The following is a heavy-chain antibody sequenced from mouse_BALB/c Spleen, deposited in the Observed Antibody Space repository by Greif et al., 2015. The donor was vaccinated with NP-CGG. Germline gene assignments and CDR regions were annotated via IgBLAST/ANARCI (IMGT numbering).Heavy chain of an antibody. D-gene: IGHD1-2*01. J-gene: IGHJ4*01. V-gene: IGHV5-17*02. CDR3: ARSDGSMDY. Sequence: DVQLQESGGGLVQPGGSRKLSCAASGFTFSSFGMHWVRQAPEKGLEWVAYISSGSSTIYYADTVRGRFTISRGDPKNILFLQMTSLRSEDTAMYYCARSDGSMDYWGQGTSVTVSS. CDR2: ISSGSSTI. CDR1: GFTFSSFG.